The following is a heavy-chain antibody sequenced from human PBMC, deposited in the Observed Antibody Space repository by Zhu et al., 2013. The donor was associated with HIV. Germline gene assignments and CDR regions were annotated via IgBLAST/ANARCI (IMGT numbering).Heavy chain of an antibody. V-gene: IGHV1-69*01. CDR3: ARDSPELFGVVIVFPYYYYGMDV. J-gene: IGHJ6*02. CDR2: IIPIFGTA. Sequence: QVQLVQSGAEVKKPGSSVKVSCKASGGTFSSYAISWVRQAPGQGLEWMGGIIPIFGTANYAQKFQGRVTITADESTSTAYMELSSLRSEDTAVYYCARDSPELFGVVIVFPYYYYGMDVWGQGTTVTVSS. CDR1: GGTFSSYA. D-gene: IGHD3-3*01.